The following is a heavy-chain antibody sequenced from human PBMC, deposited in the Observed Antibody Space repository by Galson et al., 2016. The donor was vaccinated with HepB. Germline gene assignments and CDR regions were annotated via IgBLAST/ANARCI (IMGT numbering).Heavy chain of an antibody. Sequence: SLRLSCAASGLTFSSDVMHWVRQAPGKGLEWVAVILYDGSNKEYADSVKGRFTISRDNSKNTLYLQMNSLRVEDTAVYYCATDSSARGYFDYWGQGTLVTVSS. CDR1: GLTFSSDV. J-gene: IGHJ4*02. CDR2: ILYDGSNK. D-gene: IGHD3-22*01. V-gene: IGHV3-30*04. CDR3: ATDSSARGYFDY.